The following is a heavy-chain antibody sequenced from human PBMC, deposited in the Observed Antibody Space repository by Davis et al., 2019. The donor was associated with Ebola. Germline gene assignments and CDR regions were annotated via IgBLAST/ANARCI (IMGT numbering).Heavy chain of an antibody. Sequence: PSETLSLTCAVYGVSGTDYYWAWIRQSPGKGLEWIGEINHRGRAYYNPSLRSRVTMSVDTSKKYFSLELTSVAAADPAVYFCASLHQIRERDCFDYWGQGTLVSVSS. CDR1: GVSGTDYY. V-gene: IGHV4-34*01. J-gene: IGHJ4*02. CDR2: INHRGRA. CDR3: ASLHQIRERDCFDY. D-gene: IGHD2-2*01.